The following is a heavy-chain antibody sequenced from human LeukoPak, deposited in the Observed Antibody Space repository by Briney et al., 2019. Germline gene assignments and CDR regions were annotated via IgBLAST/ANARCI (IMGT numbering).Heavy chain of an antibody. V-gene: IGHV3-23*01. CDR2: ISGSGGST. CDR3: AKAASYDFWSGYPNFDY. CDR1: EFTFSNYA. Sequence: GGSLRLSCAASEFTFSNYAMTWVRQAPGKGLEWVSAISGSGGSTYYADSVKGRFTISRDNSKNTLYLQMNSLRAEDTAVYYCAKAASYDFWSGYPNFDYWGQGTLVTVSS. D-gene: IGHD3-3*01. J-gene: IGHJ4*02.